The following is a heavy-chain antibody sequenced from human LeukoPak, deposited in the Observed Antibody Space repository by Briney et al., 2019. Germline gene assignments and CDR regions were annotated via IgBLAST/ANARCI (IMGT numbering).Heavy chain of an antibody. V-gene: IGHV3-48*03. CDR3: ASPSFGREPWAY. CDR2: ISSSGSTI. Sequence: GGSLRLSCAASGFTFSSYEMNWVRQAPGKGLEWVSYISSSGSTIYYADSVKGRFTISRDNAKNSLYLQMNSLRAEDTAVYYCASPSFGREPWAYWGQGTLVTVSS. J-gene: IGHJ4*02. D-gene: IGHD3-16*01. CDR1: GFTFSSYE.